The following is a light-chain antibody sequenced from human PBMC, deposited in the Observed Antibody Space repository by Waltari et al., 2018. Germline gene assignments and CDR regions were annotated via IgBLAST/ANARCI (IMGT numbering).Light chain of an antibody. V-gene: IGKV3-20*01. Sequence: ELVLTQSPGTLSLSPGERATLSCRASLSVSKYLAWYQQRPGQAPRLLIYAASTRATGIPDRFSGSGYGTDFSLIISRLEPEDFAVYYCQNHERLPATFGQGTKVEIK. CDR2: AAS. CDR3: QNHERLPAT. J-gene: IGKJ1*01. CDR1: LSVSKY.